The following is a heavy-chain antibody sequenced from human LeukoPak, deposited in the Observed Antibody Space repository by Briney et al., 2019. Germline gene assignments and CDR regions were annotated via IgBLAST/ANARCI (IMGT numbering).Heavy chain of an antibody. CDR2: IYYRGNT. CDR3: ARAGNNWSFDY. V-gene: IGHV4-59*02. J-gene: IGHJ4*02. CDR1: GDSVSIYY. D-gene: IGHD1-1*01. Sequence: SETLSLTCTVSGDSVSIYYWSWIRQPPGKGLEWIGYIYYRGNTNYNPSLKSRVTMAVDTSKNQFSLKVSSVTAADTAVYYCARAGNNWSFDYWGQGTLVT.